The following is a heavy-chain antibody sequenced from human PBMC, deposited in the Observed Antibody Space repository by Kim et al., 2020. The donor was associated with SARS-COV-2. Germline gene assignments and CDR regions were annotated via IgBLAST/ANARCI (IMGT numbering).Heavy chain of an antibody. CDR3: AKVSGVVIMGYYYGMDV. Sequence: GGSLRLSCAASGFTFSSYAMSWVRQAPGKGLEWVSAISGSGGSTYYADSVKGRFTISRDNSKNTLYLQMNSLRAEDTAVYYCAKVSGVVIMGYYYGMDVWGQGTTVTVSS. J-gene: IGHJ6*02. CDR2: ISGSGGST. V-gene: IGHV3-23*01. D-gene: IGHD3-3*01. CDR1: GFTFSSYA.